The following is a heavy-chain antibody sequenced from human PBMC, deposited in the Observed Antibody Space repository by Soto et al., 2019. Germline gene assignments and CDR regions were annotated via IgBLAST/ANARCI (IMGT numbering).Heavy chain of an antibody. CDR3: ARHDCSSTSCQGYYGMDV. CDR1: GFTFSSYE. D-gene: IGHD2-2*01. CDR2: ISSSGSTI. J-gene: IGHJ6*02. V-gene: IGHV3-48*03. Sequence: EVQLVESGGGLVQPGGSLRLSCAASGFTFSSYEMNWVRQAPGKGLEWVSYISSSGSTIYYADSVKGRFTISRDNAKNALYLQMNSLRAEDTAVYYCARHDCSSTSCQGYYGMDVWGQGTTVTVSS.